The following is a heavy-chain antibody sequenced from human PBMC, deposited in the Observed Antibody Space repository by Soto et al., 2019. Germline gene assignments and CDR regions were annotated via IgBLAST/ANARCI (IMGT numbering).Heavy chain of an antibody. Sequence: GGSLRLSCAASGFPFSTYWMHWVRQAPGKGPVWVSRINNDGSTTRYADSVKGRFTSSRDNAKNTLYLQMNSLRAEDTAVYYCASQGLYYYGLDVWGQGTTVTGSS. V-gene: IGHV3-74*01. CDR3: ASQGLYYYGLDV. CDR2: INNDGSTT. CDR1: GFPFSTYW. J-gene: IGHJ6*02.